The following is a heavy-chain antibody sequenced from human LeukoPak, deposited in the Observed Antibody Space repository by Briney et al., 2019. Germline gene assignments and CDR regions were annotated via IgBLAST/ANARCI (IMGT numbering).Heavy chain of an antibody. CDR1: GGSISSYY. J-gene: IGHJ6*04. D-gene: IGHD3-10*01. CDR3: ARARDYYGSGIYGMDV. V-gene: IGHV4-59*12. Sequence: SETLSLTCTVSGGSISSYYWSWIRQPPGKGLEWIGYIYYSGSTNYNPSLKSRVTISVDTSKNQFSLKLSSVTAADTAVYYCARARDYYGSGIYGMDVWGKGTTVTVSS. CDR2: IYYSGST.